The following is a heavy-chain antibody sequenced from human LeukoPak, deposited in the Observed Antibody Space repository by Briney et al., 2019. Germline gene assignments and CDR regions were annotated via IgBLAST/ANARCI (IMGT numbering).Heavy chain of an antibody. CDR2: INAGNGNT. V-gene: IGHV1-3*01. J-gene: IGHJ6*04. D-gene: IGHD3-10*01. CDR1: DYTFTSYA. Sequence: ASVKVSCMASDYTFTSYAMHWVRQAPGERLEWMGWINAGNGNTKYSQKFQGRVTITRDTSASTAYMELSSLRSEDTAVYYCARARTMVRGVIITGYYYGMDVWGKGTTVTVSS. CDR3: ARARTMVRGVIITGYYYGMDV.